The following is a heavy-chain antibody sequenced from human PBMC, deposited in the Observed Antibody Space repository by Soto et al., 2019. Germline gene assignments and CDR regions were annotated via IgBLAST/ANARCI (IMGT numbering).Heavy chain of an antibody. CDR3: AKESPYGDYGY. J-gene: IGHJ4*02. Sequence: QVQLVESGGGVVQPGRSLRLSCAASGFTFSSYSMHWVRQAPGKGLEWVAVISYDGSNKYYADSVKGRFTISRDNSKNTLYLQMNSLRAEDTAVYYCAKESPYGDYGYWGQGTLVTVSS. V-gene: IGHV3-30*18. D-gene: IGHD4-17*01. CDR1: GFTFSSYS. CDR2: ISYDGSNK.